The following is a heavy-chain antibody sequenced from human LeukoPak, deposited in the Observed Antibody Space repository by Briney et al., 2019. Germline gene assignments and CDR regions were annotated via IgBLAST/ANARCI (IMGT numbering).Heavy chain of an antibody. CDR2: IKQDGSEK. D-gene: IGHD3-22*01. CDR3: ARDYYDSSGYYYYYYYYYMDV. Sequence: GGSLRLSCAASGFTFSSYAMSWVRQAPGKGLEWVANIKQDGSEKYYVDSVKGRFTISRDNAKNSLYLQMNSLRAEDTAVYYCARDYYDSSGYYYYYYYYYMDVWGKGTTVTISS. J-gene: IGHJ6*03. CDR1: GFTFSSYA. V-gene: IGHV3-7*01.